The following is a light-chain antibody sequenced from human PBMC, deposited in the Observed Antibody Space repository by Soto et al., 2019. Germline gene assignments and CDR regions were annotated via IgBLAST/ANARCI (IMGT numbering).Light chain of an antibody. V-gene: IGKV1D-16*01. CDR1: QVIDNW. Sequence: DIQMTQSPSSVSAAVGDRVTITFRASQVIDNWLAWYQQKPGKAPKVLIYSASSLQSGVPSRFSGSGSGTEFTLTINSLQPDDFATYYCQQYSVYWTFGQGTKVDIK. CDR2: SAS. CDR3: QQYSVYWT. J-gene: IGKJ1*01.